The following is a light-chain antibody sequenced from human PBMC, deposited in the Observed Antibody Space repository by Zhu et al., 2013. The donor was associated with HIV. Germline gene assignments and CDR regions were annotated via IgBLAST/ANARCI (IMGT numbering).Light chain of an antibody. CDR3: ATWDDSLGGHVL. CDR1: RSNIGSNF. Sequence: QSALTQPPSASGTPGQRVTISCSGSRSNIGSNFVYWYQQLPGTAPKLLIYRNDQRPSGVPDRFSASKSGTSVSLAISGLRSEDEADYYCATWDDSLGGHVLFGGGTKLTVL. V-gene: IGLV1-47*01. J-gene: IGLJ2*01. CDR2: RND.